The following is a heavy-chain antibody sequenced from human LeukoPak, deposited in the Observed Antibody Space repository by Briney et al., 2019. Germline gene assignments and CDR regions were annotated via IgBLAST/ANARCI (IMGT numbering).Heavy chain of an antibody. V-gene: IGHV4-39*07. Sequence: WVRQPPGKGLEWIGSIYYSGSTYYNPSLKSRVTISVDTSKNQFSLKLSSVTAADTAVYYCAREGEMATIDWGQGTLVTVSS. J-gene: IGHJ4*02. CDR3: AREGEMATID. CDR2: IYYSGST. D-gene: IGHD5-24*01.